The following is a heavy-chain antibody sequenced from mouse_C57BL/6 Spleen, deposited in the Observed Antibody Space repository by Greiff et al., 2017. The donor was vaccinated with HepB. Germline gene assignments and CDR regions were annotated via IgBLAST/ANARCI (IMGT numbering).Heavy chain of an antibody. V-gene: IGHV1-55*01. D-gene: IGHD1-1*01. CDR3: AREGDDYYGSSYLFAY. Sequence: QVQLQQPGAELVKPGASVKMSCKASGYTFTSYWITWVKQRPGQGLEWIGDIYPGSGSTNYNKKFKSKATLTVDTSSSTAYMQLSSLTSEDSAVYYCAREGDDYYGSSYLFAYWGQGTLVTVSA. CDR1: GYTFTSYW. J-gene: IGHJ3*01. CDR2: IYPGSGST.